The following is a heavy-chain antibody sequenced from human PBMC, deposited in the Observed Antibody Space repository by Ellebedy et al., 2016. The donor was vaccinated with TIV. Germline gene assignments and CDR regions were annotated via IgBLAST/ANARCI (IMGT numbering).Heavy chain of an antibody. CDR3: ARARDSGYDWGFDY. D-gene: IGHD5-12*01. V-gene: IGHV4-34*01. CDR2: ISSSGTT. J-gene: IGHJ4*02. CDR1: GGSLSFNH. Sequence: SETLSLTXAVYGGSLSFNHWTWIRQSPGKALEYIGEISSSGTTNYNPSLKSRVTISVDTSKKQISLRLSSVTAADTGIYYCARARDSGYDWGFDYWGQGTLVTVPS.